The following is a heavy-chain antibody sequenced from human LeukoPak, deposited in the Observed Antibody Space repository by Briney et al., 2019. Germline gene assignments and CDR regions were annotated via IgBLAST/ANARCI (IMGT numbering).Heavy chain of an antibody. Sequence: GGSLRLSCAASGFTFSSYSMNWVRQAPGKGLEWVSYISSSSSTIYYADPVKGRFTISRDNAKNSLYLQMNSLRAEDTAVYYCARDKSPYYYGSGSFIADYWGQGTLVTVSS. CDR2: ISSSSSTI. D-gene: IGHD3-10*01. CDR3: ARDKSPYYYGSGSFIADY. J-gene: IGHJ4*02. CDR1: GFTFSSYS. V-gene: IGHV3-48*01.